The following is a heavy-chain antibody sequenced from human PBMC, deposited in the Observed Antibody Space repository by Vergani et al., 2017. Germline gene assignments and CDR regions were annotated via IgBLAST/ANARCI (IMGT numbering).Heavy chain of an antibody. Sequence: EVQLVESGGGLVKPGGSLRLSCAASGFTFSDFSMSWVRQAPGKGLEWVANIKQDGSGKYYADSVKGRFTISRDTSKNTLYLQMNSLRPEDTAVYYCAREGIAAALNYYYYYYMDVWGKGTTVTVSS. J-gene: IGHJ6*03. D-gene: IGHD6-13*01. CDR3: AREGIAAALNYYYYYYMDV. V-gene: IGHV3-7*01. CDR1: GFTFSDFS. CDR2: IKQDGSGK.